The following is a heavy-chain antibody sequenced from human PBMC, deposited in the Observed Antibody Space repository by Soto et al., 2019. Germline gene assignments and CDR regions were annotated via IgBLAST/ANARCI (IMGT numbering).Heavy chain of an antibody. CDR2: INWNSGSM. Sequence: GGSLRLSCAASGFTFDDYAMHWVRQVPGKGLEWVSGINWNSGSMGYGDSVKGRFAISRDNAKNSLHLQMNSLSAEDTAFYYCVKDESINWYSGHFRHWGQGTLVTVSS. CDR1: GFTFDDYA. CDR3: VKDESINWYSGHFRH. J-gene: IGHJ1*01. V-gene: IGHV3-9*01. D-gene: IGHD6-13*01.